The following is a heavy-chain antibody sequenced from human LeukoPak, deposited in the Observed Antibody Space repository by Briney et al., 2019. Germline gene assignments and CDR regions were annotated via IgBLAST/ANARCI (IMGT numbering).Heavy chain of an antibody. CDR1: GFAFSTNG. J-gene: IGHJ4*02. D-gene: IGHD7-27*01. V-gene: IGHV3-23*01. CDR3: VKGWGDY. CDR2: INRNGRET. Sequence: GGSLRLSCAASGFAFSTNGMSWVRQAPGKGLEWVSTINRNGRETYYADSVKGRFTISRDNSKNTLYLQMNSLRVDDTAVYFCVKGWGDYWGQGILVTVSS.